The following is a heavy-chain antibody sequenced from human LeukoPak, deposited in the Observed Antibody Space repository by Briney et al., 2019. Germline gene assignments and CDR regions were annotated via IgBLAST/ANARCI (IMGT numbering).Heavy chain of an antibody. CDR2: VYPATSDT. D-gene: IGHD5-18*01. J-gene: IGHJ4*02. V-gene: IGHV5-51*01. Sequence: GESLKISCKGSGYSFPNYWIGWVRQMPGKGLEWIGIVYPATSDTTYSPSFQGQVTISADKSSSTAYLQWSSLKALDTAIYYCARPKTLGGYNYEFEFWGQGTLVTVSS. CDR3: ARPKTLGGYNYEFEF. CDR1: GYSFPNYW.